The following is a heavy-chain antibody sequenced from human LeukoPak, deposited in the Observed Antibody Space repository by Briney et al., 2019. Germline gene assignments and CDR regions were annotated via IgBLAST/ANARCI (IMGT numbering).Heavy chain of an antibody. J-gene: IGHJ4*02. CDR2: INPNSGGT. Sequence: ASVKVSCKASGYTFTGYYMHWVRQAPGQGLEWMGLINPNSGGTNYAQKFQGRVTMTRDTSISTAYMELSRLRSDDTAVYYCARVMYYYDSSGYYYGWGQGTLVTVSS. CDR1: GYTFTGYY. V-gene: IGHV1-2*02. CDR3: ARVMYYYDSSGYYYG. D-gene: IGHD3-22*01.